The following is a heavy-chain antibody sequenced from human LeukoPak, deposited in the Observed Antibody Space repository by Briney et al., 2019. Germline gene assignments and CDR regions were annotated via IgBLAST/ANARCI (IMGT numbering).Heavy chain of an antibody. CDR2: IIPILGIA. CDR1: GYTFTSYD. D-gene: IGHD2-21*01. CDR3: ARVQNIALDY. J-gene: IGHJ4*02. Sequence: ASVKVSCKASGYTFTSYDINWVRQATGQGLEWMGRIIPILGIANYAQKFQGRVTITADKSTSTAYMELSSLRSEDTAVYYCARVQNIALDYWGQGTLVTVSS. V-gene: IGHV1-69*04.